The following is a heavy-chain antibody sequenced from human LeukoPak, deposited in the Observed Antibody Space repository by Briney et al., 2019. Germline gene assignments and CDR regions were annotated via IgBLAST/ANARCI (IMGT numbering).Heavy chain of an antibody. CDR3: ARGTDYDILTGYHPAMYYFDY. CDR1: GYTFTSYG. D-gene: IGHD3-9*01. V-gene: IGHV1-18*01. CDR2: ISAYNGNT. J-gene: IGHJ4*02. Sequence: GASVKVSCKASGYTFTSYGISWVRQAPGQGLEWMVWISAYNGNTNYAQKLQGRVTMTTDTSTSTAYMELRSLRSEDTAVYYCARGTDYDILTGYHPAMYYFDYWGQGTLVTVSS.